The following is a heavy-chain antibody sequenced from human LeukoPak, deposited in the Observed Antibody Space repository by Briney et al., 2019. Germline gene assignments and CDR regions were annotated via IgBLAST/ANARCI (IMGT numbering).Heavy chain of an antibody. D-gene: IGHD1/OR15-1a*01. CDR2: ISGGGGST. J-gene: IGHJ5*02. Sequence: GGSLRLSCAASGFTFSSYAMSWVRQAPGKGLEWVSAISGGGGSTYYADSVKGRFTISRDNSKNTLYLQMNSLRAEDTAVYYCAKPEQPAGPNWFDPWGQEPWSPSPQ. CDR3: AKPEQPAGPNWFDP. V-gene: IGHV3-23*01. CDR1: GFTFSSYA.